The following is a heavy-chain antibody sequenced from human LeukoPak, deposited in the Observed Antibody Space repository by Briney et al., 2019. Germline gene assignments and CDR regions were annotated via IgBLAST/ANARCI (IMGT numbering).Heavy chain of an antibody. Sequence: GGSLRLSCAASGFTFSTYAMSWVRQAPGKGLEWVSAISGRGDSTYYADSVKGRFTISRDYSKNTLYLQMNSLRAEDTAVYYCAKDGSGSSTYYFYFDYWGQGTLVTVSS. D-gene: IGHD3-22*01. J-gene: IGHJ4*02. CDR1: GFTFSTYA. CDR3: AKDGSGSSTYYFYFDY. CDR2: ISGRGDST. V-gene: IGHV3-23*01.